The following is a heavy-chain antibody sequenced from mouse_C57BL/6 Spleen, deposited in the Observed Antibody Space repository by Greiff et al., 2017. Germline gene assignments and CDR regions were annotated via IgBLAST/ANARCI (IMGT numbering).Heavy chain of an antibody. Sequence: QVQLQQPGAELVKPGASVKLSCKASGYTFTSYWMQWVKQRPGQGLEWIGEIDPSDSYTNYNQKFKGKATLTVDTSSSTAYMQLSSLTSEDSAVYYCARGEFYYPDYWGQGTTLTVSS. D-gene: IGHD1-1*01. V-gene: IGHV1-50*01. CDR1: GYTFTSYW. CDR3: ARGEFYYPDY. CDR2: IDPSDSYT. J-gene: IGHJ2*01.